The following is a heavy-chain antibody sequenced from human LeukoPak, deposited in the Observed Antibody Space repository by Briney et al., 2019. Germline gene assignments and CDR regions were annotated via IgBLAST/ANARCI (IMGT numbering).Heavy chain of an antibody. CDR1: GFTFSSYV. CDR2: ISGSGGST. Sequence: GGSLRLSCAASGFTFSSYVMSWVRQAPGKGLEWVSAISGSGGSTYYADSVKGRFTISRDNSKNTLYLQMNSLRAEDTAVYYCAKGYGSGSYYGSSYWGQGTLVTVSS. J-gene: IGHJ4*02. V-gene: IGHV3-23*01. D-gene: IGHD3-10*01. CDR3: AKGYGSGSYYGSSY.